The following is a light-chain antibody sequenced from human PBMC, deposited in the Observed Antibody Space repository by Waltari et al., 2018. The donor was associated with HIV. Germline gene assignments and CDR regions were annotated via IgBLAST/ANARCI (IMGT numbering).Light chain of an antibody. Sequence: QSVLTQPPSASGTPGPRVTIPCSGSSSNIGRNSVYWYQQLPGTTPKLLIYRNNQRPSGVPDRFSGSKAGTSASLAISGLRSEDEADYYCAAWDDSLSCWVFGGGTKLTVL. CDR1: SSNIGRNS. CDR3: AAWDDSLSCWV. J-gene: IGLJ3*02. CDR2: RNN. V-gene: IGLV1-47*01.